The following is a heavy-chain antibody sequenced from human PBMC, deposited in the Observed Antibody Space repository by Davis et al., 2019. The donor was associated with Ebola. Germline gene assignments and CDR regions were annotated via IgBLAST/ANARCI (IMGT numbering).Heavy chain of an antibody. D-gene: IGHD6-19*01. CDR3: ARDIAVAVYYYGMDV. Sequence: GGSLRLSCAASGFTFSSYGMHWVRQAPGKGLEWVAVIWYDGSNKYYADSVKGRFTISRDNSKNTLYLQMNSLRAEDTAVYYCARDIAVAVYYYGMDVWGQRTTVTVSS. J-gene: IGHJ6*02. CDR2: IWYDGSNK. CDR1: GFTFSSYG. V-gene: IGHV3-33*01.